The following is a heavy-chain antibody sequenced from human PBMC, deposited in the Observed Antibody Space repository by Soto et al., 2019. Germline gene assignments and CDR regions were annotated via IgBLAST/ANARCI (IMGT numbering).Heavy chain of an antibody. CDR3: AGGYYYDNSGYRA. Sequence: PGGSLRLSCAVSGFSFGSYAMHWVRQAPGKGLEWMAVISYDGYNKYFADSVKGRFTISRDTAKNSLSLQMVSLRDEDTAVYYCAGGYYYDNSGYRAWGQGT. CDR1: GFSFGSYA. CDR2: ISYDGYNK. D-gene: IGHD3-22*01. V-gene: IGHV3-30-3*01. J-gene: IGHJ4*02.